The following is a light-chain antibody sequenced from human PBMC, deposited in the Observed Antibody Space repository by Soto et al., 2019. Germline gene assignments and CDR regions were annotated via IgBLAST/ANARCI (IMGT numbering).Light chain of an antibody. Sequence: QSALTQPASVSGSPGQSITISCTGTSRDVGGYNYVSWYQQYPGKAPKLLIYDVSNRPSGVSNRFSGSKSGNTASLPISGLQAEDEADYYCSSYTSSSTLYVFGTGTKLTVL. CDR1: SRDVGGYNY. CDR2: DVS. J-gene: IGLJ1*01. V-gene: IGLV2-14*01. CDR3: SSYTSSSTLYV.